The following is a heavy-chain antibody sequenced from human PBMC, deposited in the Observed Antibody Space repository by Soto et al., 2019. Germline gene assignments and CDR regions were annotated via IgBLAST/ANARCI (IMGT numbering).Heavy chain of an antibody. CDR1: DGSVNTGNYY. CDR2: IYYIGTT. Sequence: QVQLQESGPGLVKPSETLSLTCSVSDGSVNTGNYYWSWIRQPPGKGLEWIGHIYYIGTTNYNTCLKRRVTVSVDTSKNQFSLKVTSVTAEDTDVYCCAREEKQLSRYGGDFDYWGQGMLVTVSS. V-gene: IGHV4-61*01. CDR3: AREEKQLSRYGGDFDY. D-gene: IGHD3-16*01. J-gene: IGHJ4*02.